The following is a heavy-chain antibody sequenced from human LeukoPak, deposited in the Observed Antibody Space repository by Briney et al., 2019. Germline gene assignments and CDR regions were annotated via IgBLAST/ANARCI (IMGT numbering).Heavy chain of an antibody. CDR1: GFTFSSYG. CDR3: AKDEDCSGGSCYFLMDV. J-gene: IGHJ6*03. Sequence: GGSLRLSCAASGFTFSSYGMHWVRQAPGKGLEWVAVISYDGSNKYYADSVKGRFTISRDNSKNTLYLQMNSLRAEDTTVYYCAKDEDCSGGSCYFLMDVWGKGTTVTVSS. D-gene: IGHD2-15*01. V-gene: IGHV3-30*18. CDR2: ISYDGSNK.